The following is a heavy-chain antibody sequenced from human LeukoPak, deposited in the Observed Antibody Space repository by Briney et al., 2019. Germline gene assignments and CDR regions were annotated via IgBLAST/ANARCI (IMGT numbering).Heavy chain of an antibody. Sequence: SVKVSCKASGGTFSSYALSWVRQAPGQGLEWMGGIIPIFGTANYAQKFQGRVTIAADESTSTAYMELSSLRSEDTAVYYCARDQALPITGTDAGYGERFDYWGQGTLVTVSS. J-gene: IGHJ4*02. CDR2: IIPIFGTA. CDR1: GGTFSSYA. V-gene: IGHV1-69*13. D-gene: IGHD1-20*01. CDR3: ARDQALPITGTDAGYGERFDY.